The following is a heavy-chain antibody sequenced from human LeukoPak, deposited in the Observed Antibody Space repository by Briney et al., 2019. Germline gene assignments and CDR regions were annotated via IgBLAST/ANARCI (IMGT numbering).Heavy chain of an antibody. CDR2: IYYSGST. V-gene: IGHV4-61*01. CDR1: GGSVSSGSYY. Sequence: SETLSLTCTVSGGSVSSGSYYWSWIRQPPGKGLEWIGYIYYSGSTNYNPSLKSRVTISVDTSKNQFSLKLSSMTAADTAVYYCARAAVAGANWFDPWGQGTLVTVSS. CDR3: ARAAVAGANWFDP. D-gene: IGHD6-19*01. J-gene: IGHJ5*02.